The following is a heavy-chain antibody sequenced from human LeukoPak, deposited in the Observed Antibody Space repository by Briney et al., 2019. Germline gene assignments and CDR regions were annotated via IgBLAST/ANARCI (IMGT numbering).Heavy chain of an antibody. Sequence: SQALSLTRAISGGSVSGNSGAWNWIRQSPSRGLEWLGRTNYRSMWYNDYAVSVKSRITINPDTSKNQFSLQLNSETPEDTAVYYCARAYCSGGSCYWYFDLWGRGTLVTVSS. CDR2: TNYRSMWYN. CDR1: GGSVSGNSGA. J-gene: IGHJ2*01. D-gene: IGHD2-15*01. V-gene: IGHV6-1*01. CDR3: ARAYCSGGSCYWYFDL.